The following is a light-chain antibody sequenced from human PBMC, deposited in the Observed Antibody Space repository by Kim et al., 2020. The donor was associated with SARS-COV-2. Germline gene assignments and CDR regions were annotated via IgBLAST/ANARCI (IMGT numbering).Light chain of an antibody. CDR1: KSNVGNNP. CDR3: AAWDGSLNVWV. J-gene: IGLJ3*02. V-gene: IGLV1-44*01. CDR2: GDG. Sequence: QSVLTQPPSASGTPGQRVTISCSGSKSNVGNNPVNWYQQFPGTAPKLLIYGDGQRPSGVFDRFSGSKSGTSASLAIGGLHSEDEADYYCAAWDGSLNVWVFCGGTKVTVL.